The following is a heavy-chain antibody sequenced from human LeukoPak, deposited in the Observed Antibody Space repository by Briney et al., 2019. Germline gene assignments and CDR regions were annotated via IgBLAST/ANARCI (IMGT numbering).Heavy chain of an antibody. D-gene: IGHD3-10*01. CDR1: SGSLSSSSYY. Sequence: SETLSLTCPVSSGSLSSSSYYWAWLRQPPWKGLEWIGSIYYSGSTYYNPSLKSRVTISVDTSKNQFSLKLSSVTAADTAVYYCARRLRMWFGELVYFDYWGQGTLVTVSS. J-gene: IGHJ4*02. CDR2: IYYSGST. V-gene: IGHV4-39*01. CDR3: ARRLRMWFGELVYFDY.